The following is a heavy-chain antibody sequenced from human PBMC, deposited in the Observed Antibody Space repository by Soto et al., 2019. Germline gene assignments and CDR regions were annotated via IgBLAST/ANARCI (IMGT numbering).Heavy chain of an antibody. D-gene: IGHD1-7*01. V-gene: IGHV1-8*01. CDR1: GYTFTSYD. CDR3: ARERTGPNAFDY. Sequence: QVQLVQSGAEVKKPGASVKVSCKASGYTFTSYDINWVRQSTGQGLEWMGWMNPNSGNTAYAQKFQGRVTMTRNTSISTAYMELSSLRSEDTAVYYCARERTGPNAFDYRGQGTLVTVSS. CDR2: MNPNSGNT. J-gene: IGHJ4*02.